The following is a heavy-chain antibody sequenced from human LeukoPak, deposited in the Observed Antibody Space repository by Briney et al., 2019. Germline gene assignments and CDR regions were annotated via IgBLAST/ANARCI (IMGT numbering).Heavy chain of an antibody. Sequence: PSETLSLTCTVSGGSISGYYWSWIRQPPGKGLEWIGYIYYSGSTRYNPSLKSRVTISLDTSKNQFSLKLNSMTAADTAVYYCAGHVSAAAGGGWGQGTLVTVSS. CDR3: AGHVSAAAGGG. J-gene: IGHJ4*02. CDR1: GGSISGYY. D-gene: IGHD6-13*01. V-gene: IGHV4-59*12. CDR2: IYYSGST.